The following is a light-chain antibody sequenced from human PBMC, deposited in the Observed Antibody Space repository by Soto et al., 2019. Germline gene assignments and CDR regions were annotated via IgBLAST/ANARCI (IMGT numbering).Light chain of an antibody. V-gene: IGKV3-20*01. CDR3: QQYGSSLRT. CDR1: QSVSSSY. J-gene: IGKJ1*01. CDR2: GAS. Sequence: EIVLTQSPGTLSLSPGERATLSCRASQSVSSSYLAWYQQKPGQAPRLFIYGASSRATGIPGRFSGSGSGTDFTLTISRLEPEDFAVYYCQQYGSSLRTFGQGTKVEIK.